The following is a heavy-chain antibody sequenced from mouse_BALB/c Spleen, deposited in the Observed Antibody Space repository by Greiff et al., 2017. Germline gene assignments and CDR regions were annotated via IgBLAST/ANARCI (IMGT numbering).Heavy chain of an antibody. D-gene: IGHD1-2*01. V-gene: IGHV1-69*02. CDR2: IYPSDSYT. CDR3: TRSLITTATGGPMDY. J-gene: IGHJ4*01. Sequence: QVHVKQPGAELVRPGASVKLSCKASGYTFTSYWINWVKQRPGKGLEWIGNIYPSDSYTNYNQKFKDKATLTVDKASSTAYMQLSSPTSEDSAVYYCTRSLITTATGGPMDYWGQGTSVTVAS. CDR1: GYTFTSYW.